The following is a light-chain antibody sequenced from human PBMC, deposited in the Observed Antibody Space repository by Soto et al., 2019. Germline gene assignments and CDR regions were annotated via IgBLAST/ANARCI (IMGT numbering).Light chain of an antibody. V-gene: IGKV1-27*01. J-gene: IGKJ3*01. CDR3: QKYNSAPFP. CDR2: AAS. Sequence: DIQMTQSPSSLSSSVGDRVTITCRASQGISNHLAWYQKKPGKVPKLLIYAASSLQSGVPARFSGSVSETDSPLTISSLQPEDVATYYFQKYNSAPFPFGPGTKVDIK. CDR1: QGISNH.